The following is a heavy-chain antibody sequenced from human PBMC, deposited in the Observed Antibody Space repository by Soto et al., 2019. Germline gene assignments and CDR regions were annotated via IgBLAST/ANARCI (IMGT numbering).Heavy chain of an antibody. CDR2: VYWDDDK. J-gene: IGHJ4*02. Sequence: QITLKESGPTLVIPTQTLTLTCTFSGFSLSTSGAGVDWIRQPPGKALEWLAVVYWDDDKRYSPSLKSRLTITKNTSTHQVDLTRTNMDPVDTATYYGAHRGHSGDYVKWGQGALVTVSS. CDR1: GFSLSTSGAG. CDR3: AHRGHSGDYVK. D-gene: IGHD4-17*01. V-gene: IGHV2-5*02.